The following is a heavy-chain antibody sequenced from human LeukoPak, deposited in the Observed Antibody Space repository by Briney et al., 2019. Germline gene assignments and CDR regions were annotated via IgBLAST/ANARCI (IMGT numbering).Heavy chain of an antibody. D-gene: IGHD3-3*01. Sequence: PGGSLRLSCAASGFTFSTYAIHWVRQAPGKGLEWVAVISYDGRNKYYADSVKGRFTISRDNSKNTLYLQMNSLRAEDTAVYYCARGRFLEWLLYRSSYMDVWGKGTTVTVSS. CDR2: ISYDGRNK. CDR3: ARGRFLEWLLYRSSYMDV. V-gene: IGHV3-30*14. J-gene: IGHJ6*03. CDR1: GFTFSTYA.